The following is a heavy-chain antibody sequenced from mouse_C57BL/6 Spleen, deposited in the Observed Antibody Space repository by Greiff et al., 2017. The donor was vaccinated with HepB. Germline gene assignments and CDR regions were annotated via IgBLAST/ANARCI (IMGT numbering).Heavy chain of an antibody. J-gene: IGHJ4*01. CDR2: IWSGGST. Sequence: VQLQQSGPGLVQPSQSLSITCTVSGFSLTSYGVHWVRQPPGKGLEWLGVIWSGGSTDYNAAFISRLSISKDNSKSQVFFKMNSLQADDTAIYYCAKNYDYYGSSYGAMDYWGQGTSVTVSS. CDR1: GFSLTSYG. CDR3: AKNYDYYGSSYGAMDY. D-gene: IGHD1-1*01. V-gene: IGHV2-4*01.